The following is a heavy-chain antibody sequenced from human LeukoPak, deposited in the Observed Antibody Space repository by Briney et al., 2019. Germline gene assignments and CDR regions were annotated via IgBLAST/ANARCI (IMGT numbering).Heavy chain of an antibody. CDR2: FDPEDGET. CDR1: GYTFTGYY. V-gene: IGHV1-24*01. D-gene: IGHD6-13*01. CDR3: ATTYGYSSXWDTKSGYFDY. J-gene: IGHJ4*02. Sequence: ASAKVSCKASGYTFTGYYMHWVRQAPGKGLEWMGGFDPEDGETIYAQKFQGRVTMTEDTSTDTAYMELSSLRSEDTAVYYCATTYGYSSXWDTKSGYFDYWGQGTLVTV.